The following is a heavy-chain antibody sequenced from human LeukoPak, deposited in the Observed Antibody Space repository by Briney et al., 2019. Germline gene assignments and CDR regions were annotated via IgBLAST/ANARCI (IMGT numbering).Heavy chain of an antibody. CDR1: GYSFTSYW. V-gene: IGHV5-51*01. CDR2: IYPGDSDT. CDR3: ARMKTMIFTLGALDI. J-gene: IGHJ3*02. D-gene: IGHD3-22*01. Sequence: GESLKIYCKGSGYSFTSYWIGWVRQMPGKGLEWMGIIYPGDSDTRYSPSFQGQVTISADKSVSTAYLQWSSLKASDTAMYYCARMKTMIFTLGALDIWGQGTMVTVSS.